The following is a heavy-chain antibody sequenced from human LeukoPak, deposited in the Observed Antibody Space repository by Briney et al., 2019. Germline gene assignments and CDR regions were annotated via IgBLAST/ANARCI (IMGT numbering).Heavy chain of an antibody. D-gene: IGHD3-10*01. V-gene: IGHV5-51*01. CDR2: IYPGDSDS. CDR1: GYSFTSYW. Sequence: GESLKISCKGSGYSFTSYWIGWVRQMAGKGLEWMGIIYPGDSDSRYSPSFQGQVTISADKSISTAYLQWSSLKASDTAMYYCARHSYGSGSYYKPYYYYGMDVWGQGTTVTVSS. CDR3: ARHSYGSGSYYKPYYYYGMDV. J-gene: IGHJ6*02.